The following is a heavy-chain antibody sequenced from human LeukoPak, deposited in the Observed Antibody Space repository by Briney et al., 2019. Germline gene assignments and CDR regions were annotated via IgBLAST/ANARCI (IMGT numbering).Heavy chain of an antibody. CDR2: MSYSGSN. D-gene: IGHD2-2*01. J-gene: IGHJ4*02. V-gene: IGHV4-39*01. CDR1: GGSSSSSSYF. Sequence: SETLSLTCTVSGGSSSSSSYFWGWLRQPPGKGLEWIGTMSYSGSNYYNPSPKSQVTLSVDTSTNRFSLRLNSVPAADTAVYYCARLTSSHLPDFWGQGILVTVSS. CDR3: ARLTSSHLPDF.